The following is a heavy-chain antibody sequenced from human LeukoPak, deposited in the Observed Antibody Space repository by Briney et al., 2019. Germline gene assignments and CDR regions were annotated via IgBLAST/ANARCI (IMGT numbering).Heavy chain of an antibody. Sequence: SETLSLTCTVSGGSISSVAYYWGWIRQPPGKGLEWITTIHNTGSTYYNPSLKSRITISIDASRNQISLELNSVTAADTAIYYCAKSHLGVPHDYWGQGTLVTVSS. CDR1: GGSISSVAYY. D-gene: IGHD3-3*01. V-gene: IGHV4-39*01. J-gene: IGHJ4*02. CDR3: AKSHLGVPHDY. CDR2: IHNTGST.